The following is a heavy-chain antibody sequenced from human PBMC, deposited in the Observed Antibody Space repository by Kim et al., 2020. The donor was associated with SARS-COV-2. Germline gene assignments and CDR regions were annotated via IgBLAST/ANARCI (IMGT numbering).Heavy chain of an antibody. V-gene: IGHV3-9*01. CDR3: AKLIRPIAAKSCPFDV. D-gene: IGHD6-6*01. CDR2: ISCNSSII. J-gene: IGHJ3*01. CDR1: GFSFDDYA. Sequence: GGSLRLSCGTSGFSFDDYAMHWVRQAPGKGLEWVAGISCNSSIIEYSDSVKGRFTISRDNAKDSLYLQMDSLRPGDTALYYCAKLIRPIAAKSCPFDVWG.